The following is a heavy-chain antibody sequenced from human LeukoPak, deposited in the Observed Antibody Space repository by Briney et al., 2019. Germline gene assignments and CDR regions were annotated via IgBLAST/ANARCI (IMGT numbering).Heavy chain of an antibody. J-gene: IGHJ4*02. CDR2: ITDNGINT. CDR3: ARAPYPSCNDASCYPLDY. CDR1: GFTFSHYA. D-gene: IGHD2-15*01. Sequence: GGSLGLSCAASGFTFSHYAMTWVRQGPGERLEWVSSITDNGINTYYIDSVKGRFTTSRDNSKDTLYLQMTSLRADDSALYYCARAPYPSCNDASCYPLDYWGQGALVSVSS. V-gene: IGHV3-23*01.